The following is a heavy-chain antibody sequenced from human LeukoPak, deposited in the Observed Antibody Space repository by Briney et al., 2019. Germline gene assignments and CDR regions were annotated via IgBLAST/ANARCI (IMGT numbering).Heavy chain of an antibody. CDR1: GGSISSYY. CDR2: IYYSGST. Sequence: PSETLSLTCTVSGGSISSYYWSWIRQPPGKGLEWIGYIYYSGSTNYNPSLRSRVTMSLDTSKNLLSLKINSVTAADTAVYYCAGLYVWGKGTTVTISS. CDR3: AGLYV. J-gene: IGHJ6*04. V-gene: IGHV4-59*12.